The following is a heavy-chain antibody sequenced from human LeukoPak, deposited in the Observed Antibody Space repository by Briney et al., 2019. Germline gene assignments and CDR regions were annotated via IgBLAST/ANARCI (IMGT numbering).Heavy chain of an antibody. V-gene: IGHV3-7*01. D-gene: IGHD3-16*01. CDR1: GFTLSTYW. CDR3: ASWGAGGNS. CDR2: INPDGSGK. Sequence: GGSLRPSCEASGFTLSTYWMNWVRQVPGKGLDWVANINPDGSGKRYVDSVKGRFTIARDNADNSLSLQMNSLRAEDTAVYYCASWGAGGNSWGQGTLVTVSS. J-gene: IGHJ4*02.